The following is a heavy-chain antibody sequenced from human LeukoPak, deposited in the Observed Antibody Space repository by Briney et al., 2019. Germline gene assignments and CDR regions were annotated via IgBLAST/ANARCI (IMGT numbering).Heavy chain of an antibody. J-gene: IGHJ4*02. CDR1: GGSISSGGYS. CDR2: INHSGST. D-gene: IGHD3-22*01. V-gene: IGHV4-34*01. Sequence: SETLSLTCAVSGGSISSGGYSWSWIRQPPGKGLEWIGEINHSGSTNYNPSLKSRVTISVDTSKNQFSLKLSSVTAADTAVYYCARAEYYYDSSGHLSDFDYWGQGTLVTVSS. CDR3: ARAEYYYDSSGHLSDFDY.